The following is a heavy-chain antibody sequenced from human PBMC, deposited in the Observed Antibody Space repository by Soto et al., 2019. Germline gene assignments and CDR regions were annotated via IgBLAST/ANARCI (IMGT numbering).Heavy chain of an antibody. D-gene: IGHD2-8*01. J-gene: IGHJ5*02. CDR2: INTGNGNT. Sequence: ASVKVSCKASGYTVTTYAIHWVRQAPGQRLEWMGWINTGNGNTKYSQKFQGRVTITRDTSANTVYMELSSLRSEDTAVYYCARAPGHTYNTNWLDPWGQGTLVTVSS. CDR1: GYTVTTYA. V-gene: IGHV1-3*04. CDR3: ARAPGHTYNTNWLDP.